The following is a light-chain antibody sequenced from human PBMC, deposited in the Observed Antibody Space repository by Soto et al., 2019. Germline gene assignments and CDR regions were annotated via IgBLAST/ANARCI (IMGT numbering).Light chain of an antibody. J-gene: IGLJ2*01. CDR2: DNN. CDR1: SSNIGAGYD. CDR3: QSYYSSLSGLV. Sequence: QSVLTQPPSASGAPGQRVTISCTGSSSNIGAGYDVHWYQQLPGTAPKLLIYDNNNRPSGVPDRFSGSKSGTSASLAITGLQADDEDDYYCQSYYSSLSGLVFGGGTQLTVL. V-gene: IGLV1-40*01.